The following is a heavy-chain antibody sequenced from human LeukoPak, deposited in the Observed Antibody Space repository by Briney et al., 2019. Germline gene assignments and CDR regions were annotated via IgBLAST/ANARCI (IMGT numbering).Heavy chain of an antibody. D-gene: IGHD5-24*01. J-gene: IGHJ4*02. V-gene: IGHV1-2*02. CDR3: APATMTFDY. CDR1: GYTFTAYN. CDR2: INPNTGDT. Sequence: ASVKVSCKTSGYTFTAYNMHWVRQAPGRGLEWMGWINPNTGDTNYAQKFQGRVTMTRDTSISTAYMELSGLRSDDTAVYYCAPATMTFDYWGQGTLVTVSS.